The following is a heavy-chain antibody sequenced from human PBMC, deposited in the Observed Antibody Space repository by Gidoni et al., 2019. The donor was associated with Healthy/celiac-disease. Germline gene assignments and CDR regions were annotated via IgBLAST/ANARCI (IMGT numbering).Heavy chain of an antibody. CDR3: ASISQKEGSGSYYDY. Sequence: QVQLVQSGAEVKKPGASVKVSCKASGYTFTSYAMHWVRQAPGKRLECMGWINAGNGNTKYSQKFHGRVTITRDTSASTAYMELSSLRSEDTAVYYCASISQKEGSGSYYDYWGQGTLVTVSS. CDR1: GYTFTSYA. J-gene: IGHJ4*02. D-gene: IGHD3-10*01. V-gene: IGHV1-3*01. CDR2: INAGNGNT.